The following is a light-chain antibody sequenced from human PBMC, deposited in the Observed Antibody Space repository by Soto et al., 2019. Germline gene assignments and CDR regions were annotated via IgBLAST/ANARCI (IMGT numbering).Light chain of an antibody. CDR2: GTS. CDR3: QQYGSSPWT. V-gene: IGKV3-20*01. J-gene: IGKJ1*01. Sequence: ERVMTQSPATLSVSPGERATLSCRASQSVSSHLAWYQQKPGQPPRLLIYGTSSRATGIPDRFSGSGSGTDFTLTISRLEPEDFAVYYCQQYGSSPWTFGQGTKVDIK. CDR1: QSVSSH.